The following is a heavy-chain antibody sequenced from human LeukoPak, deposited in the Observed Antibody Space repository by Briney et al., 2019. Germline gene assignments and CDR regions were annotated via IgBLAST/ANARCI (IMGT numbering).Heavy chain of an antibody. CDR1: GFTFTNYA. J-gene: IGHJ1*01. CDR2: ISSSSSSM. CDR3: ARHQDGPAWGYFEH. Sequence: PGGSLRLSCEASGFTFTNYAMAWVRQGPGKGLEWVSSISSSSSSMLYADSMRGRFTISRDNAKNLLYLQMNSLRAEDTAVYYCARHQDGPAWGYFEHWGQGTLVTVSS. V-gene: IGHV3-21*01. D-gene: IGHD7-27*01.